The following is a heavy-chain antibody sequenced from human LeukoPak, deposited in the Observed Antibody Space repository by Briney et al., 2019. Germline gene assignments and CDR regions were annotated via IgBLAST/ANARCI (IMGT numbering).Heavy chain of an antibody. J-gene: IGHJ5*02. V-gene: IGHV4-34*01. CDR2: VNHSGST. D-gene: IGHD2-2*01. Sequence: SETLSLTCAVYGGSFSGYYWSWIRQPPGKGLEWIGEVNHSGSTNYNPSLKSRVTISVDTSKNQFSLKLSSVTAADTAVYYCARGAAAHCSSTSCYAVNWFDPWGQGTLVTVSS. CDR1: GGSFSGYY. CDR3: ARGAAAHCSSTSCYAVNWFDP.